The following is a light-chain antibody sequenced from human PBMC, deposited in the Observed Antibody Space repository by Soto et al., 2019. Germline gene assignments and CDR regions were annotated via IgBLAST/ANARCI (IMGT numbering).Light chain of an antibody. CDR1: QSVAGN. V-gene: IGKV3-11*01. CDR3: QQHSHWPPWT. CDR2: GAS. J-gene: IGKJ1*01. Sequence: EIVMTQSPATLSVSPGETATLSCRASQSVAGNLAWYQQKPGQPPRLLIYGASNRATGIPARFSGSGSGTDFTLTISDLEPEDFAVYYCQQHSHWPPWTFGQGTKVDIK.